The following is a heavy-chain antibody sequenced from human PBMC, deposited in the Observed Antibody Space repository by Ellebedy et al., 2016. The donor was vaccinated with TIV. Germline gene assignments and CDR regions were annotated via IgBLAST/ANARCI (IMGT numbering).Heavy chain of an antibody. Sequence: GESLKISXQGSGYSFTNYWIAWVRQLPGKGLEWMGIINPGDSDTRYSPSFQGQITISADKSISTAHLQWSSLKASDTAIYYCARHPPHGYCSRDCYAFFDYWGQGTLVTVSS. J-gene: IGHJ4*02. V-gene: IGHV5-51*01. CDR2: INPGDSDT. CDR1: GYSFTNYW. D-gene: IGHD2-21*01. CDR3: ARHPPHGYCSRDCYAFFDY.